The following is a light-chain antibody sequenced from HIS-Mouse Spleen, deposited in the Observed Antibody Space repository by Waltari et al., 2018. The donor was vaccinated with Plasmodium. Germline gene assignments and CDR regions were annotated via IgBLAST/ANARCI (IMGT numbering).Light chain of an antibody. V-gene: IGLV3-10*01. Sequence: SYELTQPPSVSVSPGQTARTTCSGDTLPKNYAYWYQPKSGQAPVLVIYEDSKRPSGIPERFSGSSSGTMATLTISGAQVEDEADYYCYSTDSSGNHRVFGGGTKLTVL. CDR1: TLPKNY. J-gene: IGLJ3*02. CDR2: EDS. CDR3: YSTDSSGNHRV.